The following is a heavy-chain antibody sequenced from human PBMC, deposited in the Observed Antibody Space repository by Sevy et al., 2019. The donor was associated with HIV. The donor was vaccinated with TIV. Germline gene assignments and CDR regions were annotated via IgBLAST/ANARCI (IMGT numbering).Heavy chain of an antibody. Sequence: GGSLRLSCAASGFTVSSNYMSWVRQAPGKGLEGVSVIYSGGSTYYADSVKGRFTISRDNSKNTLYLQMNSLRAEDTAVYYCARGTLGAAAFDIWRQGTMVTVSS. J-gene: IGHJ3*02. D-gene: IGHD2-2*01. CDR3: ARGTLGAAAFDI. CDR2: IYSGGST. CDR1: GFTVSSNY. V-gene: IGHV3-53*01.